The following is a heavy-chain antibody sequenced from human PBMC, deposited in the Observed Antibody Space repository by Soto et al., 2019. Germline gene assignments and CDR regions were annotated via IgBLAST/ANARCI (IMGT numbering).Heavy chain of an antibody. CDR2: MSYSGST. J-gene: IGHJ4*02. V-gene: IGHV4-28*03. CDR3: ARGGYSYGKNFDY. Sequence: QVQLQESGPGLVKPSDTLSLSCAVSGYSISSNYWWGWIRQPPGKGLEWIGYMSYSGSTYYNPSLKRRVTMSLDTSKNQFSLKLSSVTAVDTAVYYWARGGYSYGKNFDYWCQGTLATVSS. D-gene: IGHD5-18*01. CDR1: GYSISSNYW.